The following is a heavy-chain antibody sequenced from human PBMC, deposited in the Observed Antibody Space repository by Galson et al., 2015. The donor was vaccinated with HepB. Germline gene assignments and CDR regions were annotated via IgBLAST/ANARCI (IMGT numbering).Heavy chain of an antibody. CDR3: ASSEPQLAGIAAAAENWFDP. J-gene: IGHJ5*02. D-gene: IGHD6-13*01. CDR1: GGTFSSYA. V-gene: IGHV1-69*04. CDR2: IIPILGIA. Sequence: SVKVSCKASGGTFSSYAISWVRQAPGQGLEWMGRIIPILGIANYAQKFQGRVTITADKSTSTAYMELSSLRSEDTAVYYCASSEPQLAGIAAAAENWFDPWGQGTLVTVSS.